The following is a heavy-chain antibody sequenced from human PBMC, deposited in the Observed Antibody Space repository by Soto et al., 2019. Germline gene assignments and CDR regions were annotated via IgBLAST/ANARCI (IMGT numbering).Heavy chain of an antibody. CDR1: GFTFSVFA. J-gene: IGHJ3*02. D-gene: IGHD7-27*01. CDR3: AKDRGTGDYGVNAVDI. CDR2: ISGRGENT. Sequence: EVQLLESGGGLVQPGGSLRLSCAASGFTFSVFAMSWVRQAPGKGLELVSTISGRGENTYSADAGKGRFTISRDNSKNTLNLQMNRLRGEDTAVYYCAKDRGTGDYGVNAVDIWGQGTMVTLAS. V-gene: IGHV3-23*01.